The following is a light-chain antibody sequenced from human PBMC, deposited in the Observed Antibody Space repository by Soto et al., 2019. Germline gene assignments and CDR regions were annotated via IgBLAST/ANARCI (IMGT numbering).Light chain of an antibody. CDR3: QQYGSSPFT. CDR1: QSVSSSY. CDR2: GAS. V-gene: IGKV3-20*01. Sequence: EIVLTQSPGTLSLSPGERATLSCRASQSVSSSYLAWYQQKPGQAPRLLIYGASSRATGIPDRFSGSGSGKAFTLTISRLEPEDFAGYYCQQYGSSPFTFGPGTKVDIK. J-gene: IGKJ3*01.